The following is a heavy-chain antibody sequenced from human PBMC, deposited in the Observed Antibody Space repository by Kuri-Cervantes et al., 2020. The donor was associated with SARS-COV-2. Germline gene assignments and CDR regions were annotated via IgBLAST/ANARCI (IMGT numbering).Heavy chain of an antibody. CDR2: INHSGST. CDR1: GSTVSSNY. V-gene: IGHV4-34*01. CDR3: ARHRHDDYGDYVSFYMDV. D-gene: IGHD4-17*01. J-gene: IGHJ6*03. Sequence: GSLTLSCAASGSTVSSNYMSWVRQAPGKGLEWIGEINHSGSTNYNPSLKSRVTISVDTSKTQFSLKLSSVTAADTAVYYCARHRHDDYGDYVSFYMDVWGKETTVTVSS.